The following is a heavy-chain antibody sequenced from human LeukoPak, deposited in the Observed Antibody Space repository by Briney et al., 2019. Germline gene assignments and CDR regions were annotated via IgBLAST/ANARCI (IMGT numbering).Heavy chain of an antibody. V-gene: IGHV4-59*01. CDR2: IYYSGST. J-gene: IGHJ6*02. Sequence: SETLSLTCTVSGGSISSYYWSWIRQPPGKGLEWIGYIYYSGSTNYNPSLKSRVTISVDTSKNQFSLKLSSVTAADTAVYYCARDSLVTGTYYYYYGMDVWGQGTTATVSS. CDR3: ARDSLVTGTYYYYYGMDV. D-gene: IGHD2-21*02. CDR1: GGSISSYY.